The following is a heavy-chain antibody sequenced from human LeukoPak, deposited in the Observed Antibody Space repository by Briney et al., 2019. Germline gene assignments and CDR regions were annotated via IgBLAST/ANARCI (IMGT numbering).Heavy chain of an antibody. CDR3: SRESGPFCPFGY. J-gene: IGHJ4*02. CDR2: ISLAGQT. CDR1: GGSISGTNW. V-gene: IGHV4/OR15-8*02. Sequence: SEPLSLTCGVSGGSISGTNWWSWDRQPPGQGLEWIGEISLAGQTNYNPSLNGRVTMSLDKSSNQLSLHLTSVTAADTATYFCSRESGPFCPFGYWGQGTLVIVSS. D-gene: IGHD1-26*01.